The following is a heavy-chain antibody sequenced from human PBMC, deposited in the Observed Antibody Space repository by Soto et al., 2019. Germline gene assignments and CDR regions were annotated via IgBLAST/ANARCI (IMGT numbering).Heavy chain of an antibody. CDR2: TYYRSKWYN. J-gene: IGHJ4*02. V-gene: IGHV6-1*01. Sequence: SQTLSLSCAISGDSVSSNSAAWNWIRQSPSRGLEWLGRTYYRSKWYNDYAVSVKSRITINPDTSKNQFSLQLNSVTPEDTAVYYCARGFPSMTYYGEYYFDYWGQGTLVTVSS. CDR3: ARGFPSMTYYGEYYFDY. CDR1: GDSVSSNSAA. D-gene: IGHD3-10*01.